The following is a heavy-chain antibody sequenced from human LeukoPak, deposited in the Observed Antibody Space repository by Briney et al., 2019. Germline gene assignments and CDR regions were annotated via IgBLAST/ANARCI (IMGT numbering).Heavy chain of an antibody. CDR2: VYYTGSA. J-gene: IGHJ5*02. CDR3: ARYASGSYYWFDP. V-gene: IGHV4-39*01. Sequence: PSETLSLTCTVSGGSISSTSYHWAWIRQPPGKGLEWIATVYYTGSAYYNPSLKSRVTISVDTSKSQFSLKLSSVTTADTALYYCARYASGSYYWFDPWGQGTPVTVSS. D-gene: IGHD3-10*01. CDR1: GGSISSTSYH.